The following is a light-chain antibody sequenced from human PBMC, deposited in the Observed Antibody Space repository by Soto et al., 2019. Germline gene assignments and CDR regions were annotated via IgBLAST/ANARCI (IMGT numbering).Light chain of an antibody. Sequence: QSALTQPASVSGSPGQSITISCTGTSSDVGGYNYVSWYQQHPGKAPKLMIYDVSNRPSGVSNRFSGSKSGNTASLTISGLQAEDEADYYCSSYTSSSLGMVFGGGTKLIVL. J-gene: IGLJ2*01. CDR3: SSYTSSSLGMV. V-gene: IGLV2-14*01. CDR2: DVS. CDR1: SSDVGGYNY.